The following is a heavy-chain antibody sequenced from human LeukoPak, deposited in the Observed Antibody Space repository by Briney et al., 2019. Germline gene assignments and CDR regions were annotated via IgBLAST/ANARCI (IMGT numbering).Heavy chain of an antibody. CDR2: ISGGAYST. V-gene: IGHV3-23*01. Sequence: GGSLRLSCAASGFTFSSYAMSWVRQAPGKGLEWVSGISGGAYSTYYADSVKGRFTISRDNSKNTLYLQMNSLRAEDTAVYYCAKDPQYCSSTSCYPNWFDPWGQGTLVTVSS. CDR1: GFTFSSYA. D-gene: IGHD2-2*01. J-gene: IGHJ5*02. CDR3: AKDPQYCSSTSCYPNWFDP.